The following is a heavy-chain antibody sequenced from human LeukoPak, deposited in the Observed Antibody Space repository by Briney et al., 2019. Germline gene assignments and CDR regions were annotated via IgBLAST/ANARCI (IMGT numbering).Heavy chain of an antibody. D-gene: IGHD3-3*01. CDR3: ARESSPKITIFGVVNNWFDP. Sequence: GGSLRLSCAASGFTFSSYWMSWVRQAPGKGLEWVANIKQDGSEKYYVDSVKGRFTISRDNAKNSLYLQMNSLRAEDTAVYYCARESSPKITIFGVVNNWFDPWGQGTLVTVSS. CDR2: IKQDGSEK. J-gene: IGHJ5*02. V-gene: IGHV3-7*01. CDR1: GFTFSSYW.